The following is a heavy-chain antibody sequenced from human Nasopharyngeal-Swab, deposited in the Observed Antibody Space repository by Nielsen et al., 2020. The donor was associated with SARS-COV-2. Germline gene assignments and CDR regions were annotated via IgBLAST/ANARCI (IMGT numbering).Heavy chain of an antibody. CDR2: IIPILGTA. Sequence: WVRQAPGQGLERMGGIIPILGTANYAQKFQGRVTITADESTSTAYMELSSLRSEDTAVYYCARGFWGRTTGTTRYDAFDIWGQGTMVTVSS. CDR3: ARGFWGRTTGTTRYDAFDI. V-gene: IGHV1-69*01. D-gene: IGHD1-1*01. J-gene: IGHJ3*02.